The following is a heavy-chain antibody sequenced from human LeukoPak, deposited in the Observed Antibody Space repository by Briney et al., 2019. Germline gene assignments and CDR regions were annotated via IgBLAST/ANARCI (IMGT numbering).Heavy chain of an antibody. CDR1: RFTFSRYW. V-gene: IGHV3-74*01. CDR2: INSDGIST. J-gene: IGHJ4*02. CDR3: ARDCNYYDGSGPADY. Sequence: GGPLRLSCAASRFTFSRYWMHWVRQAPGKGLVWVSRINSDGISTSYADSVKGRFTISRDNAKNTLYLQMNSLRAEDTAVYYCARDCNYYDGSGPADYWGQGALVTVSS. D-gene: IGHD3-22*01.